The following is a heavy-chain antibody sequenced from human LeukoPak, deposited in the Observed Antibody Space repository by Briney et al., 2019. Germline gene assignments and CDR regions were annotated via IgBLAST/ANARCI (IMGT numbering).Heavy chain of an antibody. CDR3: ARETLLEYYDFWSGYYSPPSAGFDP. D-gene: IGHD3-3*01. Sequence: GASVKVSCKASGYTVTGYYMHWVRQAPGQGLEWMGIINPSGGSTSYAQKFQGRVTMTRDMSTSTVYMELSSLRSEDTAVYYCARETLLEYYDFWSGYYSPPSAGFDPWGQGTLVTVSS. CDR2: INPSGGST. CDR1: GYTVTGYY. V-gene: IGHV1-46*01. J-gene: IGHJ5*02.